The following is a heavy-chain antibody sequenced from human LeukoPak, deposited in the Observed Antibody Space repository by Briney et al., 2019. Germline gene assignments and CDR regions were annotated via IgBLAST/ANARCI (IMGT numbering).Heavy chain of an antibody. CDR2: IYYSGST. CDR3: ARVFGGPVSRRFDP. V-gene: IGHV4-39*07. Sequence: SETLSLTCTVSGGSISSSSYYWGWIRQPPGKGLEWIGSIYYSGSTYYNPSLKSRVTISVDTSKSQFSLNLSSVTAADTAVYYCARVFGGPVSRRFDPWGQGTLVTVSS. J-gene: IGHJ5*02. CDR1: GGSISSSSYY. D-gene: IGHD4-23*01.